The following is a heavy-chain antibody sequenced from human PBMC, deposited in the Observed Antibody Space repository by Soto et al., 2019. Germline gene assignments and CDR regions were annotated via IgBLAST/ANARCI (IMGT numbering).Heavy chain of an antibody. CDR3: ARVRARFSRSAFDV. CDR1: GGSFTTYY. V-gene: IGHV4-34*01. Sequence: QLQLQQWGAGLLKPSETLSLTCAVYGGSFTTYYWSWIRQSPGKGLEWIGEIDYSGSSNYNPSLKSRVTISVDKSQNQFSLNLASMTAADTAVYYCARVRARFSRSAFDVWGQGTMVAVSS. D-gene: IGHD1-26*01. J-gene: IGHJ3*01. CDR2: IDYSGSS.